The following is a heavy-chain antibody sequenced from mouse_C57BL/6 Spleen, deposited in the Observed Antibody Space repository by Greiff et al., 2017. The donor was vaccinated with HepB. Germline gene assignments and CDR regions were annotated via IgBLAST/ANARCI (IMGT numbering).Heavy chain of an antibody. CDR2: ISDGGSYT. D-gene: IGHD3-1*01. J-gene: IGHJ4*01. CDR3: ARDREGDYAMDY. V-gene: IGHV5-4*01. CDR1: GFTFSSYA. Sequence: DVHLVESGGGLVKPGGSLKLSCAASGFTFSSYAMSWVRQTPEKRLEWVATISDGGSYTYYPDNVKGRFTISRDNAKNNLYLQMSHLKSEDTAMYYCARDREGDYAMDYWGQGTSVTVSS.